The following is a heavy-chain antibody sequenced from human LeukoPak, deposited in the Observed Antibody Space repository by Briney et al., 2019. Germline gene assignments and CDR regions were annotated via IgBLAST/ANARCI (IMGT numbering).Heavy chain of an antibody. CDR2: ISSSGYTI. V-gene: IGHV3-11*01. D-gene: IGHD2-8*02. CDR1: GFTLSDYY. CDR3: ARVLSYPNAFDI. J-gene: IGHJ3*02. Sequence: GGSLRLSCAASGFTLSDYYMSWIRQAPGKGLEWVSHISSSGYTIYYADSVRGRFTISRDNAKKSLYLQMNSLRAEDTAVYYCARVLSYPNAFDIWGQGTLVTVSS.